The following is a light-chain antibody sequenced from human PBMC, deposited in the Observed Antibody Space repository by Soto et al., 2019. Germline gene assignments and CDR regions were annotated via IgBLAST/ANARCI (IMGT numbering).Light chain of an antibody. Sequence: EIVMTQSPATLSVSPGERATLSCRASQSVSNNYLAWYQQKPGQAPRLLIYGASNRATGIPDRFSGSGSGTDFSLTISRLEPEDFAVYYCQQYGNSPYTFGQGTKVDIK. J-gene: IGKJ2*01. CDR2: GAS. V-gene: IGKV3-20*01. CDR1: QSVSNNY. CDR3: QQYGNSPYT.